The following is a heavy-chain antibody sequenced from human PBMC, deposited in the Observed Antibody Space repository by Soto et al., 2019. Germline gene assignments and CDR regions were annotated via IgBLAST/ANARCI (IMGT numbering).Heavy chain of an antibody. CDR3: AKGEYYDILTGYCNY. Sequence: GSLRLSCAASGFTFSSYAMTWVRQAPWKGLEWVSGISGSGGSTYYADSVKGRFTISRDNSKNTLYLQMNSLRAEDTAVYYCAKGEYYDILTGYCNYWGQGTLVTVSS. V-gene: IGHV3-23*01. J-gene: IGHJ4*02. D-gene: IGHD3-9*01. CDR2: ISGSGGST. CDR1: GFTFSSYA.